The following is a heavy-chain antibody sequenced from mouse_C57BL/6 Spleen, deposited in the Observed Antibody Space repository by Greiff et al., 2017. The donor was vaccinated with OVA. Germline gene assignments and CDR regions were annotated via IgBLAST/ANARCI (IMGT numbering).Heavy chain of an antibody. Sequence: DVLLVESGGGLVKPGGSLKLSCAASGFTFSDYGMHWVRQAPEKGLEWVAYISRGSSNIYYADTVKGRFTFARDNAKNTLLLQRTSLWSDDTAMYYCARNGFAYWGQGTLVTVAA. J-gene: IGHJ3*01. V-gene: IGHV5-17*01. CDR1: GFTFSDYG. CDR3: ARNGFAY. CDR2: ISRGSSNI.